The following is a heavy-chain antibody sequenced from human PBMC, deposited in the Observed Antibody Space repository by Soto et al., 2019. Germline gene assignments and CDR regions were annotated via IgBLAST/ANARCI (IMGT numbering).Heavy chain of an antibody. Sequence: SGPTLVNPTQTLTLTCTFSGFSFTTAGVAVGWIRQTPGGALEWLTLIYYNDDRRFSPSLKTRLTITGDTSKNQVVLSLTNVDPGDTATYFCAHSDGGYEIIYFDFCGQGISVTVSS. CDR1: GFSFTTAGVA. CDR2: IYYNDDR. CDR3: AHSDGGYEIIYFDF. V-gene: IGHV2-5*01. D-gene: IGHD5-12*01. J-gene: IGHJ4*02.